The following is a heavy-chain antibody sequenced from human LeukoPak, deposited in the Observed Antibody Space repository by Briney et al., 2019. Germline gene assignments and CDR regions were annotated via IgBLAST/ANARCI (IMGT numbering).Heavy chain of an antibody. V-gene: IGHV3-21*01. D-gene: IGHD1-14*01. Sequence: PGGSLKLSCAASGFTFSSCGFNWVRQAPGKGLEWVSSIGPTGTDRYYADSVRGRFTISRDNAKNSMYLQMDSLRDEDTAVYYCATETIGRHYDYWGQGTLLTVSS. CDR1: GFTFSSCG. CDR3: ATETIGRHYDY. CDR2: IGPTGTDR. J-gene: IGHJ4*02.